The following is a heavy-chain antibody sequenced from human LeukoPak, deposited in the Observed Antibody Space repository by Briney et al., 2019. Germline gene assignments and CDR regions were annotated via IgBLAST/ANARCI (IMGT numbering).Heavy chain of an antibody. CDR3: ARGNSITMVRGVIRAGGDY. CDR1: GYTFTSYD. D-gene: IGHD3-10*01. J-gene: IGHJ4*02. Sequence: GASVKVSCMASGYTFTSYDINWVRQATGQGLEWMGWMNPNSGNTGYAQKFQGRVTMTRNTSISTAYMELSSLRSVDTAVYYCARGNSITMVRGVIRAGGDYWGQGTLVTVSS. CDR2: MNPNSGNT. V-gene: IGHV1-8*01.